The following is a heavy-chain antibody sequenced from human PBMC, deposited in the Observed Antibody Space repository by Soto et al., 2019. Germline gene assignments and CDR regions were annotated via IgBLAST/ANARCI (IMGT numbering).Heavy chain of an antibody. CDR2: IYYSGST. V-gene: IGHV4-30-4*01. J-gene: IGHJ4*02. CDR1: GGSISSGDYY. D-gene: IGHD4-17*01. Sequence: PSETLSRTCTVSGGSISSGDYYWSWIRQPPGKGLEWIGYIYYSGSTYYNPSLKSRVTISVDTSKNQFSLKLSSVTAADTAVYYCARGWTTVTTFGYWGQGTLVTVSS. CDR3: ARGWTTVTTFGY.